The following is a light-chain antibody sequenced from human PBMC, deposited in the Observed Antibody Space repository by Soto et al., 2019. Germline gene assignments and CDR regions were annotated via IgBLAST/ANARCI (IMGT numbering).Light chain of an antibody. CDR3: AAWDDSLNGEVV. CDR1: SSNIGSNS. V-gene: IGLV1-44*01. Sequence: QSVLTQPPSASGTPGQRVTISCSGSSSNIGSNSVNWYQQVPGTAPKLLIYSTNQRHSGVPDRFSGSKSDTSASLAISGLQSEDEADYYCAAWDDSLNGEVVFGGGTKVTVL. CDR2: STN. J-gene: IGLJ2*01.